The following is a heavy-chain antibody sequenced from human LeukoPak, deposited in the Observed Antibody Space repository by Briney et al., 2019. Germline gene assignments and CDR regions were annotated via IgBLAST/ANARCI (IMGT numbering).Heavy chain of an antibody. V-gene: IGHV1-3*01. J-gene: IGHJ4*02. D-gene: IGHD1-26*01. CDR2: INAGNGNT. CDR3: ARGIVGATILYVFDY. Sequence: ASVKVSCKASGYTFTSYAMHWVRQAPGQRLEWMGWINAGNGNTKYSQKFQGRVTITRDTSASTAYMELSSLRSKDTAVYYCARGIVGATILYVFDYWGQGTLVTVSS. CDR1: GYTFTSYA.